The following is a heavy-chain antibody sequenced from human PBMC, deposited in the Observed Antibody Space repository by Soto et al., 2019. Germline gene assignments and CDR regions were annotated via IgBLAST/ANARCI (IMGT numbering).Heavy chain of an antibody. Sequence: GESLKISCKGSGYSFTSYWIGRVRQMPGKGLEWMGIIYPGDSDTRYSPSFQGQVTISVDKSISTAYVQWSSLTASDTAMYYCARLGEREGLDIWGQVTVVTVPS. CDR2: IYPGDSDT. CDR3: ARLGEREGLDI. J-gene: IGHJ3*02. CDR1: GYSFTSYW. D-gene: IGHD1-1*01. V-gene: IGHV5-51*01.